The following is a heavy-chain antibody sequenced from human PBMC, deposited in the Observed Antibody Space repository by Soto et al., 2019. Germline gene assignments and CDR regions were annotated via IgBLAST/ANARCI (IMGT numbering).Heavy chain of an antibody. J-gene: IGHJ6*02. CDR1: GFTVSSNY. CDR3: ARDLSHQYYYYGMDV. Sequence: GGSLRLSCAASGFTVSSNYMSWVRQAPGKGLEWVSVIYSGGSTYYADSVKGRFTISRDNSKNTLYLQMNSLRAEDTAVYYCARDLSHQYYYYGMDVWGQGTTVTVSS. CDR2: IYSGGST. D-gene: IGHD2-2*01. V-gene: IGHV3-53*01.